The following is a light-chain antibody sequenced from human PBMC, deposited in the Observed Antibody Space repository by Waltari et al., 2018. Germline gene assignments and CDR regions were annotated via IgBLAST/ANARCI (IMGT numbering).Light chain of an antibody. V-gene: IGLV2-11*01. CDR3: SSFAGDYSIH. J-gene: IGLJ2*01. Sequence: QSALTQPRSVSGSPGQSVTISCTGTSSDVGRYNFVSWYQQHPGKAPKVIIDDVTRRPLGVPDRFSGSQYGNTASLTISGLQAEDEADYHCSSFAGDYSIHFGGVTKLTVL. CDR2: DVT. CDR1: SSDVGRYNF.